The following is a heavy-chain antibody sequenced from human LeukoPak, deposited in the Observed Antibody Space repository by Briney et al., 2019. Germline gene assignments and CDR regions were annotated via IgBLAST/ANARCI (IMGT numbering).Heavy chain of an antibody. CDR1: GGSISSGGYY. V-gene: IGHV4-61*09. CDR2: IYNSGST. D-gene: IGHD6-13*01. J-gene: IGHJ5*02. CDR3: TSGSPWFDP. Sequence: SQTLSLTCTVSGGSISSGGYYWSWIRQPPGKGLEWIGYIYNSGSTNYNPSLKSRVIISVDTSKNEFSLKLSSVTAADTAVYYCTSGSPWFDPWGQGTLVTVSS.